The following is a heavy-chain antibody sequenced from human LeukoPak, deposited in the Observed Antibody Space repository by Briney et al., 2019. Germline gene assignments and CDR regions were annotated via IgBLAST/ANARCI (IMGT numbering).Heavy chain of an antibody. CDR2: IYSGGST. CDR1: GFTFSSYG. Sequence: GGSLRLSCAASGFTFSSYGMHWVRQAPGKGLEWVSVIYSGGSTYYADSVKGRFTISRDNSKNTLYLQMNGLRAEDTAVYYCARDAAAGLFDYWGQGTLVTVSS. V-gene: IGHV3-NL1*01. J-gene: IGHJ4*02. CDR3: ARDAAAGLFDY. D-gene: IGHD6-13*01.